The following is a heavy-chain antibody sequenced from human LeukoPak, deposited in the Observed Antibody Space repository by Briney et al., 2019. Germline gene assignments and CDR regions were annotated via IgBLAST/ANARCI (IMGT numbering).Heavy chain of an antibody. CDR1: GFTFTNYP. Sequence: GGSLRLSCAASGFTFTNYPMTWVRQDPGKGLEWVSAISPDGSDTKYADSVKGRSTISRDNSKSTLFLQMNSLGVEDTAVYYCTKDWSAAYWGQGTLVTVSS. J-gene: IGHJ4*02. CDR3: TKDWSAAY. D-gene: IGHD2-15*01. CDR2: ISPDGSDT. V-gene: IGHV3-23*01.